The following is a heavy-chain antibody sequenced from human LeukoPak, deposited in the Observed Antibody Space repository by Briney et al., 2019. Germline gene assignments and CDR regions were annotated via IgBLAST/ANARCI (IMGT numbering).Heavy chain of an antibody. CDR3: ARGGEEWLRYQYYFDY. D-gene: IGHD5-12*01. CDR1: GGSISSSSYY. Sequence: SETLSLTCTVSGGSISSSSYYWGWIRQPPGKGLEWIGSIYYSGSTYYNPSLKSRVTISVDTSKNQFSLKLSSVTAADTAVYYCARGGEEWLRYQYYFDYWGQGTLVTVSS. V-gene: IGHV4-39*07. J-gene: IGHJ4*02. CDR2: IYYSGST.